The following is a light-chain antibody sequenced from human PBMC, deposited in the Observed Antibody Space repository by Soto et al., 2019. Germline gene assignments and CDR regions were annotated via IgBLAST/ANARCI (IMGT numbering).Light chain of an antibody. CDR2: VAS. CDR1: QNIDTY. Sequence: DIQMTRSPSSLSASVGDRATVTSRASQNIDTYLNWDQQRPGQAPKLLFYVASTLQSGVPSRFSGSGSGTDFTLTISGLQPEDFATYYCQQSYSTRPITFGPGTKVDI. CDR3: QQSYSTRPIT. V-gene: IGKV1-39*01. J-gene: IGKJ3*01.